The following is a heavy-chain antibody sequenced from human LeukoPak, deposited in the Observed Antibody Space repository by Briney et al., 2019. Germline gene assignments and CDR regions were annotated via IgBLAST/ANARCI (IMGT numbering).Heavy chain of an antibody. CDR2: IFGSGGSA. V-gene: IGHV3-23*01. Sequence: PGGSLRLSCAASGFTFGSYAMYWVRQAPGKGLEWVSGIFGSGGSAHYADSVKGRFTISRDNSKNTLYLQMYSLRAEDTATYYCAKTTTGYSSGRYPAWPIDYWGQGTLVTVSS. CDR1: GFTFGSYA. D-gene: IGHD2-15*01. CDR3: AKTTTGYSSGRYPAWPIDY. J-gene: IGHJ4*02.